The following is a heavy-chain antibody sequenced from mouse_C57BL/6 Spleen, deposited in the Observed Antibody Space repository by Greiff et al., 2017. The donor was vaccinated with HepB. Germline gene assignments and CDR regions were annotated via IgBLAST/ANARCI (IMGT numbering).Heavy chain of an antibody. CDR2: IHPNSGST. CDR3: ARAQGSYYDYDDRYFDY. V-gene: IGHV1-64*01. Sequence: VQLQQPGAELVKPGASVKLSCKASGYTFTSYWMHWVKPRPGQGLEWIGMIHPNSGSTNYNEKFKSKATLTVDKSSSTAYMQLSSLTSEDSAVYYCARAQGSYYDYDDRYFDYWGQGTTLTVSS. D-gene: IGHD2-4*01. J-gene: IGHJ2*01. CDR1: GYTFTSYW.